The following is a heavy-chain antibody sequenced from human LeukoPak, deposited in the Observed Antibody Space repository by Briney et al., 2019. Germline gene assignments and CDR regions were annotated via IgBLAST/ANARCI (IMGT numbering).Heavy chain of an antibody. CDR2: IIPIFGTA. V-gene: IGHV1-69*05. CDR1: GGTFSSYA. Sequence: SVKVSCKASGGTFSSYAISWVRQAPGQGLEWMGGIIPIFGTANYAQKFQGRVTITTDESTSTAYMELGSLRSEDTAVYYCARARPFAAAGIDAGFDPWGQGTLVTVSS. CDR3: ARARPFAAAGIDAGFDP. J-gene: IGHJ5*02. D-gene: IGHD6-13*01.